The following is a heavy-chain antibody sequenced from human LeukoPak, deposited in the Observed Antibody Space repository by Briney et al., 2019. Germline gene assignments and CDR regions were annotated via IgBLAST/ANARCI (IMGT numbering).Heavy chain of an antibody. J-gene: IGHJ6*03. CDR2: IKQDGSEK. CDR3: ARDRGTMVRGVINYYYYYMDV. CDR1: GFTFSSYW. V-gene: IGHV3-7*01. Sequence: GGSLRLSCAASGFTFSSYWMSWVRQAPGKGLEWVANIKQDGSEKYYVDSVKGRFTISRDNAKNSLYLQMNSLRAEDTAVYYCARDRGTMVRGVINYYYYYMDVWGKGTTVTISS. D-gene: IGHD3-10*01.